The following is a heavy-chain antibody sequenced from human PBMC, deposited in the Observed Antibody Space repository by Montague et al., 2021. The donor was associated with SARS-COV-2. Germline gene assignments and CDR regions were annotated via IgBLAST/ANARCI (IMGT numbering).Heavy chain of an antibody. CDR3: ARLVETNDYYYGMDV. CDR1: GGSISSSSYY. Sequence: SETLSLTCTVSGGSISSSSYYWGWIRQPPGKGLEWIGSIYYSGSTYYNPSLKSRVTISVDTSKNQFSLKLSSVTAADTAVYYCARLVETNDYYYGMDVWGQGTTVTVSS. D-gene: IGHD4-23*01. CDR2: IYYSGST. V-gene: IGHV4-39*01. J-gene: IGHJ6*02.